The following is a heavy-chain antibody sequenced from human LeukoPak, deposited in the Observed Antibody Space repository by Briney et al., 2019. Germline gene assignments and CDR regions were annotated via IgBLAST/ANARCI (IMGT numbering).Heavy chain of an antibody. D-gene: IGHD3-22*01. V-gene: IGHV4-39*07. CDR2: IYYSGST. J-gene: IGHJ4*02. CDR1: GGSISSSSYY. CDR3: ARLVRYYDTGGYFSTPYYFDY. Sequence: SETLSLTCTVSGGSISSSSYYWGWIRQPPGKGLEWIGSIYYSGSTYYNPSLKSRVTISVDTSKNEFSLNLSSVTAADTAMYYCARLVRYYDTGGYFSTPYYFDYWGQGALVTVSS.